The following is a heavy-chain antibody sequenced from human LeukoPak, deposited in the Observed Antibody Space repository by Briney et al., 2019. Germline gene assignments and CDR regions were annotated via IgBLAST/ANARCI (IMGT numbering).Heavy chain of an antibody. CDR2: ISSISNYI. V-gene: IGHV3-21*01. CDR1: GFTVSSNY. Sequence: GGSLRLSCAASGFTVSSNYMSWVRQAPGKGLEWVSSISSISNYIYYADSVKGRFTISRDNAKNSLYLQLNSLRAEDTAVYYCARGSGYYYDTSSVDYWGQGTLVTVSS. D-gene: IGHD3-22*01. CDR3: ARGSGYYYDTSSVDY. J-gene: IGHJ4*02.